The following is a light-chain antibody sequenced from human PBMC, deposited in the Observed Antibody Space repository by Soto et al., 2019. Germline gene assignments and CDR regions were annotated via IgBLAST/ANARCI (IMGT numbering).Light chain of an antibody. CDR3: QQYGSLSWT. CDR1: QSVSSNY. J-gene: IGKJ1*01. V-gene: IGKV3-20*01. Sequence: DIVLTQSPCTLSLSPGERATLSCRASQSVSSNYLAWYQQKPGQAPRLLIYGASTRATGVPDRFSGSGSGTDFTLTISRLEPKDFAVYHCQQYGSLSWTFGQGTKVDI. CDR2: GAS.